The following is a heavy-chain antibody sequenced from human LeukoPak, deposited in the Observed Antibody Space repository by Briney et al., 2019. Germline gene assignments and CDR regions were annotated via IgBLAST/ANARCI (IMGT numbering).Heavy chain of an antibody. CDR2: ISGSGGST. CDR1: GFTFSSYA. D-gene: IGHD3-22*01. CDR3: AKDEKLYYYDSRDY. J-gene: IGHJ4*02. V-gene: IGHV3-23*01. Sequence: GGSLRLSCAASGFTFSSYAVSWVRQAPGKGLEWVSAISGSGGSTYYADSVRGRFTISRDNSKNTLYLQMNSLRAEDTAVYYCAKDEKLYYYDSRDYWGQGTLVTVSS.